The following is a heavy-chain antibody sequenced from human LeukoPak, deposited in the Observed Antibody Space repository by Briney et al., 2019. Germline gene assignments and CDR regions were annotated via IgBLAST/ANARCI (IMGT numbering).Heavy chain of an antibody. CDR1: RFSFRNYY. V-gene: IGHV3-74*03. D-gene: IGHD3-3*01. CDR2: ISPDGKTT. J-gene: IGHJ4*02. CDR3: AGYDFWSGYSDY. Sequence: GGSLRLSCAASRFSFRNYYMYWVRQAPGKGLVWVARISPDGKTTAYADSVQGRFTISRDNAKNSLYLQMNSLRAEDTAVYYCAGYDFWSGYSDYWGQGTLVTVSS.